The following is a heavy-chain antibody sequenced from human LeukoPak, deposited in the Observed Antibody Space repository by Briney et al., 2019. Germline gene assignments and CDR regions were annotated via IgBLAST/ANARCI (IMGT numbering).Heavy chain of an antibody. V-gene: IGHV3-23*01. Sequence: ETLSLTCTVSGDSISSYYWSWVRQPPGKGLEWVSAISGSGGSTYYADSVKGRFTISRDNSKNIVFLQMNDLRTEDTAFYYCTRDSANYHFAYWGQGALVTVSS. D-gene: IGHD4/OR15-4a*01. CDR1: GDSISSYY. J-gene: IGHJ4*02. CDR3: TRDSANYHFAY. CDR2: ISGSGGST.